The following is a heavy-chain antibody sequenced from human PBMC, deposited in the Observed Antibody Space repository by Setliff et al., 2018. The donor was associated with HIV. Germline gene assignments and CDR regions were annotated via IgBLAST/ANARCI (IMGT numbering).Heavy chain of an antibody. J-gene: IGHJ4*02. CDR1: GYTFTNYG. V-gene: IGHV1-18*01. Sequence: ASVKVSCKASGYTFTNYGISWVRQAPGQGLEWMGWISAYNGNTNYAQKFQGRVTMARDTSISTAYMELNRLTSDDTALYYCVKGAGGYYDYWSQGALVTVSS. CDR2: ISAYNGNT. CDR3: VKGAGGYYDY. D-gene: IGHD2-15*01.